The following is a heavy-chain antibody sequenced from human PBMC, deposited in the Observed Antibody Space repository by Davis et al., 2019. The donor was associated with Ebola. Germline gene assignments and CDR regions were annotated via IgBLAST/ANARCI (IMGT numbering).Heavy chain of an antibody. D-gene: IGHD2-8*01. CDR2: INHSGST. CDR1: GGSFSGYY. Sequence: SETLSLTCAVYGGSFSGYYWSWIRQPPGKGLEWIGEINHSGSTNYNPSLKSRVTVSVDTSKNQFSLKLSSVTAADTAVYYCARHIVLMVYAQFDPWGQGTLVTVSS. J-gene: IGHJ5*02. V-gene: IGHV4-34*01. CDR3: ARHIVLMVYAQFDP.